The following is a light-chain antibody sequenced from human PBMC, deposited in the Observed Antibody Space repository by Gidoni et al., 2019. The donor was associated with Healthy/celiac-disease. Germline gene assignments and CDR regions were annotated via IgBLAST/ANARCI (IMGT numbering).Light chain of an antibody. CDR3: QQYYSNPQT. CDR1: QSVLYSSNNKNY. Sequence: LVMTPSPDSLAVSLGERATINCKSSQSVLYSSNNKNYLAWYQQKPGQPPKLLIYWASTRESGVPDRFSGSGSGTDFTLTISSLQAEDVAVYYCQQYYSNPQTFGQGTKVEIK. V-gene: IGKV4-1*01. J-gene: IGKJ1*01. CDR2: WAS.